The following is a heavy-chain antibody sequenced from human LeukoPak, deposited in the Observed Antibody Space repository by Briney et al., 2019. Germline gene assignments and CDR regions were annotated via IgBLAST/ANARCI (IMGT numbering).Heavy chain of an antibody. D-gene: IGHD6-6*01. CDR2: ISSSSSYI. CDR3: ARGIAARDHPAPYGAFDI. Sequence: GGSLRLSCAASGFTFSSYSMNWVRQAPGKGLEWVSSISSSSSYIYYADSVKGRFTISRDNAKNSLYLQMNSLRAEDTAVYYCARGIAARDHPAPYGAFDIWGQGTMVTVSS. J-gene: IGHJ3*02. CDR1: GFTFSSYS. V-gene: IGHV3-21*01.